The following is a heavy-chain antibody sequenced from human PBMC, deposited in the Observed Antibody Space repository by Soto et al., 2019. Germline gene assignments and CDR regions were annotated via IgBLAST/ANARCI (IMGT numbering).Heavy chain of an antibody. CDR2: IFYSGTT. CDR1: GGFISSGGYY. CDR3: ARSVDP. Sequence: ASENLSLPCTVSGGFISSGGYYWSWIRQHPGKGLEWIGYIFYSGTTYYNPSLKSRVTISVDTSKNQFSLKLSSVTAADTAVYYCARSVDPWGQGTLVTVSS. V-gene: IGHV4-31*03. J-gene: IGHJ5*02.